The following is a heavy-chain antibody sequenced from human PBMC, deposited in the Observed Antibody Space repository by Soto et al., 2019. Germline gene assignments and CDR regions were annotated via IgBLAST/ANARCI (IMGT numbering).Heavy chain of an antibody. CDR2: ISTTSGYI. CDR3: TRDLHNNYYDSSGPHGY. V-gene: IGHV3-21*01. J-gene: IGHJ4*02. Sequence: PGGSLRLSCAASGFTFSSDSMSWVRQAPGKGLEWVSSISTTSGYIFYADSVKGRFTISRDNAKNSLFLQMNSLRAEDTAVYYCTRDLHNNYYDSSGPHGYWGQGTLVTVSS. D-gene: IGHD3-22*01. CDR1: GFTFSSDS.